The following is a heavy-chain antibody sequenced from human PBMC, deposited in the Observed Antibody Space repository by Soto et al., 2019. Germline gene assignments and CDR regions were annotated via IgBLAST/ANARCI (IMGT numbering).Heavy chain of an antibody. CDR3: TTESIVGDAAFDY. V-gene: IGHV3-15*01. D-gene: IGHD1-26*01. J-gene: IGHJ4*02. CDR1: GFTFSNAW. Sequence: GGSLRLSCAASGFTFSNAWLCWVRQPPGQGQEWVGRIKSNTDGGTTDYAAPVKGRFTISRDASKNTLYLQRNRLKTEDTAVYYWTTESIVGDAAFDYWRQGTLGTGS. CDR2: IKSNTDGGTT.